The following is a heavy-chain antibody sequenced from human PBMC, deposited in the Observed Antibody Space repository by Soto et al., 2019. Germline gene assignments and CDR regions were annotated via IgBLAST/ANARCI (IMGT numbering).Heavy chain of an antibody. CDR2: MNPNSGNT. Sequence: QVQLVQSGAEVKKPGASVKVSCKASGYTFTSYDINWVRQATGQGLEWMGWMNPNSGNTGYSQKLQGRVTMTRNTSISTAYMELSSLRSEDTAVYYCARESVVRGLRDYYGMDVWGQGTTVTGSS. CDR1: GYTFTSYD. CDR3: ARESVVRGLRDYYGMDV. D-gene: IGHD3-10*01. V-gene: IGHV1-8*01. J-gene: IGHJ6*02.